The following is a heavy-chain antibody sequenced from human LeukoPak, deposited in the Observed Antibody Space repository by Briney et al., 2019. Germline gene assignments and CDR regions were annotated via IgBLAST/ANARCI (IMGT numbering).Heavy chain of an antibody. D-gene: IGHD2-21*02. CDR1: GGSFSGYY. V-gene: IGHV4-34*01. CDR3: ARFVVVTATPPYMDV. Sequence: SETLSLTCAVYGGSFSGYYWSWIRQPPGKGLEWVGEINRSGSTNYNPSLKSRVTISVDTSKNPFSLKLSSVTAADTAVYYCARFVVVTATPPYMDVWGKGTTVTVSS. CDR2: INRSGST. J-gene: IGHJ6*03.